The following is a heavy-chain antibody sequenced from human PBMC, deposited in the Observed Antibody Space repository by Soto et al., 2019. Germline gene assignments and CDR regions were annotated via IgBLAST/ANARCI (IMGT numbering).Heavy chain of an antibody. CDR2: IYYSGST. V-gene: IGHV4-59*01. J-gene: IGHJ6*02. CDR1: GGSISSYY. CDR3: ARVSYYYGMDV. Sequence: SETLSLTCTVSGGSISSYYWSWIRQPPGKGLEWIGYIYYSGSTNYNPSLKSRVTISVDTSKNQFSLKLSSVTAADTAVYYCARVSYYYGMDVWGQGTTVTVSS.